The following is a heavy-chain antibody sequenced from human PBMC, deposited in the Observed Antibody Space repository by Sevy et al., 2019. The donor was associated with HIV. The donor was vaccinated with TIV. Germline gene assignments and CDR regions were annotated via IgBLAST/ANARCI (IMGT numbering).Heavy chain of an antibody. CDR2: ISSSSSYI. D-gene: IGHD3-9*01. CDR3: ARGNYDILTGYSPDYFDY. V-gene: IGHV3-21*01. CDR1: GFTFSSYS. J-gene: IGHJ4*02. Sequence: GGSLRLSCAASGFTFSSYSMNWVRQAPGKGLEWVSSISSSSSYIYYADSVKGRFTISRDNAKNSLYLQMNSLRADDTAVYYCARGNYDILTGYSPDYFDYWGQGTLVTVSS.